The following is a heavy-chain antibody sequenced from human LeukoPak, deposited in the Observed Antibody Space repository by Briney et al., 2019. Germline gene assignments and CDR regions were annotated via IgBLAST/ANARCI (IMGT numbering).Heavy chain of an antibody. Sequence: GGSLRLSCAASGFTFSSYSMNWVRQAPGKGLEWVSYISSSSSTTYYAASVKGRFTISRDNAKNSLYLQMNSLRDEDTAVYYCARGGSSWQRNYQKVFDYWGQGTLVTVSS. CDR2: ISSSSSTT. D-gene: IGHD6-13*01. CDR3: ARGGSSWQRNYQKVFDY. J-gene: IGHJ4*02. CDR1: GFTFSSYS. V-gene: IGHV3-48*02.